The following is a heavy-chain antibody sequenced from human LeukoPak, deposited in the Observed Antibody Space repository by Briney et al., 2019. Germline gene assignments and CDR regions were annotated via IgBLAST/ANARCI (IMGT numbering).Heavy chain of an antibody. V-gene: IGHV5-51*01. CDR1: GYSFTSYW. D-gene: IGHD6-19*01. J-gene: IGHJ4*02. CDR2: IYPGDSDT. Sequence: RGESLKISCKGSGYSFTSYWIGWVRQMPGKGLEWMGIIYPGDSDTRYSPSFQGQVTISADKSISTAYLQWSSLKASDTAMYYCARQNPVAGNEAGFDYWGQGTLVTVSS. CDR3: ARQNPVAGNEAGFDY.